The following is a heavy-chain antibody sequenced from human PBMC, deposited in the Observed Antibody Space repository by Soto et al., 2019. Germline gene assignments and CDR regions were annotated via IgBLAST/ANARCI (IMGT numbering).Heavy chain of an antibody. CDR3: AHRFRYNWNYVGYFDY. CDR2: INHSGST. J-gene: IGHJ4*02. V-gene: IGHV4-34*01. Sequence: QVQLQQWGAGLLKPSETLSLTCAVYGGSFSGYYWSWIRQPPGKGLEWIGEINHSGSTNYNPSLKSRVTISVDTSKNQFSLKLSSVTAADTAVYYCAHRFRYNWNYVGYFDYWGQGTLVTVSS. CDR1: GGSFSGYY. D-gene: IGHD1-7*01.